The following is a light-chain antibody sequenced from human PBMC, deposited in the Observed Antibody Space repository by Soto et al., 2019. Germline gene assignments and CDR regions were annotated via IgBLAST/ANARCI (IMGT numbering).Light chain of an antibody. CDR1: QTVISNY. J-gene: IGKJ1*01. V-gene: IGKV3-20*01. CDR3: QQYGSSLPWT. Sequence: EIVLTQSPGTLSLSPGERATLSCRASQTVISNYLAWYQQKPGQAPRLLIYGTSSRATHIPDRFSGSGSGTDFTLTIIRLEPEDFEVYSCQQYGSSLPWTFGQGTKVEIK. CDR2: GTS.